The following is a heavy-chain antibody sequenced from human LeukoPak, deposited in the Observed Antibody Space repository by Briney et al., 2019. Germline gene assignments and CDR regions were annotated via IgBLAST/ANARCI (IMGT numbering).Heavy chain of an antibody. CDR2: IYYSGST. J-gene: IGHJ5*02. Sequence: PSETLSLTCTVSGGSISSGDYYWSWIRQPPGKGLEWIGYIYYSGSTYYNPSLESRVTISVDTSKNQFSLKLSSVTAADTAVYYCARGKQEDIVVVPAAMGFDPWGQGTLVTVSS. V-gene: IGHV4-30-4*01. CDR1: GGSISSGDYY. D-gene: IGHD2-2*01. CDR3: ARGKQEDIVVVPAAMGFDP.